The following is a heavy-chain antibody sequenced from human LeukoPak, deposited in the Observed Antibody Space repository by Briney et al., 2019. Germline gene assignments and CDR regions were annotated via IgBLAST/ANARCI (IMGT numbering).Heavy chain of an antibody. CDR3: ARGLRYFDWLSPSHDWFDP. CDR1: GYTFTSYD. D-gene: IGHD3-9*01. Sequence: ASVKVSCKASGYTFTSYDINWVRQATGQGLEWIGWMNPNSGNTGYAQKFQGRVTMTRNTSISTAYMELSSLRSEDTAVYYCARGLRYFDWLSPSHDWFDPWGQGTLVTVSS. CDR2: MNPNSGNT. J-gene: IGHJ5*02. V-gene: IGHV1-8*01.